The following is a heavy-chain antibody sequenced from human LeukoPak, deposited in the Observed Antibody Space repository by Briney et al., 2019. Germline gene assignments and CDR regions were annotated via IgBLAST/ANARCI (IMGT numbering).Heavy chain of an antibody. D-gene: IGHD3-10*01. V-gene: IGHV4-4*02. CDR2: IYHSRST. J-gene: IGHJ5*02. Sequence: PSETLSLTCAVSGGSISRSNWWSWVRQPPGQGLEWIGEIYHSRSTNDNPSLKSRVTISVDKSKNQFSLKLSSVTAADTAVYYCARERTTMVRGVIKGAWFDPWGQGTLVTVSS. CDR1: GGSISRSNW. CDR3: ARERTTMVRGVIKGAWFDP.